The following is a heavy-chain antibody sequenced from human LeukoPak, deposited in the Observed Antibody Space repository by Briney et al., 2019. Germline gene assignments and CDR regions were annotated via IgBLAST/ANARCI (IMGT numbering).Heavy chain of an antibody. D-gene: IGHD3-3*01. CDR3: ARGYGSITIFGVVINYGMDV. J-gene: IGHJ6*02. Sequence: SETLSLTCTVSGGSISSYYWSWIRQPPGKGLERIGYIYYSGSTNYNPSLKSRVTISVDTSKNQFSLKLSSVTAADTAVYYCARGYGSITIFGVVINYGMDVWGQGTTVTVSS. CDR2: IYYSGST. V-gene: IGHV4-59*01. CDR1: GGSISSYY.